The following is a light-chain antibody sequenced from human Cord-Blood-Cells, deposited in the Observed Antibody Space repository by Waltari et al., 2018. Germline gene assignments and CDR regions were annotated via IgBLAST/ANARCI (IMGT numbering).Light chain of an antibody. CDR2: EGS. Sequence: QSALTQPASVSGSPGQSITISCPGTSSDVGSYNLVSWYQQHPGKAPKHMIYEGSKRPSGVSNRFSGSKSGNTASLTISGLQAEDEADYYCCSYAGSSTVFGGGTKLTVL. CDR3: CSYAGSSTV. J-gene: IGLJ3*02. CDR1: SSDVGSYNL. V-gene: IGLV2-23*01.